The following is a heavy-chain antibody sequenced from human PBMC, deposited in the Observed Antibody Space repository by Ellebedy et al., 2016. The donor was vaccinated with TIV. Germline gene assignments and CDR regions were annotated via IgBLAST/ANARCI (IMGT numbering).Heavy chain of an antibody. Sequence: SETLSLTCAVYGGSFSGSYWSWIRQPPGKGLEWIGEINHGGSTNYNPSLKSRVTMSVDTSKNQFSLKLSSVTAADTAVYYCARELFGSGSMRRPPLWGQGTMVTVSS. J-gene: IGHJ3*01. D-gene: IGHD3-10*01. CDR3: ARELFGSGSMRRPPL. CDR1: GGSFSGSY. V-gene: IGHV4-34*01. CDR2: INHGGST.